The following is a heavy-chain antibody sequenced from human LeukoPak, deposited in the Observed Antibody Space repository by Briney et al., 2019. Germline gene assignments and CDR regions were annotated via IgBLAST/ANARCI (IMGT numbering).Heavy chain of an antibody. CDR1: GYSFTSYR. V-gene: IGHV5-51*01. D-gene: IGHD2-15*01. J-gene: IGHJ4*02. Sequence: GESLKISCKGSGYSFTSYRIGWVRQMPGKGLEWMGIIYPGDSDTRYSPSFQGQVTISADKSISTAYLQWSSLKASDTAMYYCARHPRIYCSGGSCYQYYFDYWGQGTLVTVSS. CDR3: ARHPRIYCSGGSCYQYYFDY. CDR2: IYPGDSDT.